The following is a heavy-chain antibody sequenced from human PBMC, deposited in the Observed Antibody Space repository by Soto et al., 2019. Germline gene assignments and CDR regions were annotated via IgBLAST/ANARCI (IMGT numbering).Heavy chain of an antibody. D-gene: IGHD6-19*01. CDR2: VTGSGEIT. CDR3: AKAQEASGNVNSYLDF. CDR1: GFIFSSYA. Sequence: GSLRLSCASSGFIFSSYAMSWCLGCAVRGLEWVSVVTGSGEITYYADSVKGRFTMSRDNPKKTLSLQMHNVRAEDTAVYYCAKAQEASGNVNSYLDFWGQGTLVTVSS. V-gene: IGHV3-23*01. J-gene: IGHJ4*02.